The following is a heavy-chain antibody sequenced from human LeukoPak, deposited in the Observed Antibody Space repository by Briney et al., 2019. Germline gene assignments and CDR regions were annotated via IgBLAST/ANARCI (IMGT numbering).Heavy chain of an antibody. J-gene: IGHJ4*02. D-gene: IGHD3-9*01. V-gene: IGHV4-34*01. CDR2: INHSGST. Sequence: SETLSLTCAVYGGSFSGYYWSWIRQPPGKGLEWIGEINHSGSTNYNPSLKSRVTISVDTSKNQFSLKPSSVTAADTAVYYCARGHYDILTGYSHFDYWGQGTLVTVSS. CDR1: GGSFSGYY. CDR3: ARGHYDILTGYSHFDY.